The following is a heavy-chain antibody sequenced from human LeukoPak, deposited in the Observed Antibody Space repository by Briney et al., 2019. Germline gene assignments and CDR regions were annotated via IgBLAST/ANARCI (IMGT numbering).Heavy chain of an antibody. V-gene: IGHV1-2*02. CDR2: INSDSGGT. D-gene: IGHD6-6*01. Sequence: GASVKLSFKSSASTFTGDFIPWVRQAPGQGLEWKGWINSDSGGTNYARKFQGRVTMTRDTSISTAYMELSSLRSDDTAVFYCARGNIGTRRGDNWFDPWGQGTLVTVSS. CDR1: ASTFTGDF. J-gene: IGHJ5*02. CDR3: ARGNIGTRRGDNWFDP.